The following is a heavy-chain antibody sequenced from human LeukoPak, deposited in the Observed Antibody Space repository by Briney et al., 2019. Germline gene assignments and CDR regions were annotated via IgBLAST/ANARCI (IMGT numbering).Heavy chain of an antibody. V-gene: IGHV1-69*13. D-gene: IGHD6-13*01. Sequence: SVKVSCKASGGTFSSYAISWVRQAPGQGLEWMGGIIPIFGTANYAQKFQGRVTITADESTSTAYMELSSLRSEDTAVYYCAKDLSQQLVTGAFDIWGQGTMVTVSS. CDR1: GGTFSSYA. CDR2: IIPIFGTA. J-gene: IGHJ3*02. CDR3: AKDLSQQLVTGAFDI.